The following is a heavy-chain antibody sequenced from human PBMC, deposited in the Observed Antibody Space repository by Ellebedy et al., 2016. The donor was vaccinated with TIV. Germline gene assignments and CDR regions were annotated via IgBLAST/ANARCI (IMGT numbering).Heavy chain of an antibody. CDR2: IWNVGISE. D-gene: IGHD4-17*01. V-gene: IGHV3-33*01. CDR1: GFSFRRHG. CDR3: ARGLSDFGDFALDY. Sequence: GGSLRLSCAASGFSFRRHGMHCMHWVRQAPGKGLEWVAVIWNVGISEYYAESVKGRFTITRDSSKNTLYLQMNTLRVEDTAVYYCARGLSDFGDFALDYWGQGALVTVSS. J-gene: IGHJ4*02.